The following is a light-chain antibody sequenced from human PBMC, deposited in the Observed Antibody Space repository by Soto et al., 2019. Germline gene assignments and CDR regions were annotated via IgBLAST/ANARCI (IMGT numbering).Light chain of an antibody. CDR2: EVS. Sequence: QSALTQPASVSGSPGQSITISCTGTSSDVGAYDYVSWYQQHPDKAPKLMIYEVSNRPSGVSNRFSGSKSVNTATLTISGLQAYYEADYYCSYYTRSSTRVFGTGTKPTVL. CDR1: SSDVGAYDY. V-gene: IGLV2-14*03. J-gene: IGLJ1*01. CDR3: SYYTRSSTRV.